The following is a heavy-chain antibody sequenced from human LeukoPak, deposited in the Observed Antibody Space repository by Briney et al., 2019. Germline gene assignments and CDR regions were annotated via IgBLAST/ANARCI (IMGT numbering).Heavy chain of an antibody. V-gene: IGHV3-23*01. CDR1: GFPFSDFA. Sequence: PGGSLRLSSAASGFPFSDFAMTWVRQAQGKGPEWVSTIGASGDYTSYADSVKGRFTISRDNSKNTLYLQMNSLRAEDTAVYYCAKKYYFGSGTYLYYFDYWGQGTLVTVSS. D-gene: IGHD3-10*01. CDR3: AKKYYFGSGTYLYYFDY. J-gene: IGHJ4*02. CDR2: IGASGDYT.